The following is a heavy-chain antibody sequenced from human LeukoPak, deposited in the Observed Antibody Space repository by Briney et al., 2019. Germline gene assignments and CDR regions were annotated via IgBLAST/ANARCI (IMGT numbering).Heavy chain of an antibody. CDR1: GFTFSNYW. CDR2: IKSDGST. J-gene: IGHJ1*01. D-gene: IGHD3-22*01. V-gene: IGHV3-74*01. CDR3: ARAPSEIGGYYPEYFRH. Sequence: GGSLRLSCAASGFTFSNYWMHWVRQAPGKGLVWVSRIKSDGSTNYADSVKGRFTIFRDNAKNTLSLQMNSLRPEDTGVYYCARAPSEIGGYYPEYFRHWGQGTLVTVSS.